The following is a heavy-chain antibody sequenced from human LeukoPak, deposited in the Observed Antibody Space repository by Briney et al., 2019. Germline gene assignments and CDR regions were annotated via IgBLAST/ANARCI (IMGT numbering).Heavy chain of an antibody. CDR2: INPSGGST. J-gene: IGHJ4*02. D-gene: IGHD5-18*01. CDR1: GYTFTSYY. V-gene: IGHV1-46*01. Sequence: ASVKVSCKASGYTFTSYYMHWVRQAPGQGLEWMGIINPSGGSTSYAQKFQGRVTMTRDTSTSTVYMELSSLRSEDTAVCYCARALEPRDTAMVPLDYWGQGTLVTVSS. CDR3: ARALEPRDTAMVPLDY.